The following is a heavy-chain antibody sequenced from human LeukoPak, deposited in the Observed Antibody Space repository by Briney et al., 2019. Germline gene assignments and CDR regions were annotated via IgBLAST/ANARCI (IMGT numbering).Heavy chain of an antibody. V-gene: IGHV3-48*01. CDR1: GFTFSSYT. J-gene: IGHJ3*02. CDR3: AKGLRYLDAFDI. CDR2: IGTSSTTI. Sequence: GGSLRLSCAASGFTFSSYTMNWVRQPPGKGLEWVSNIGTSSTTIYYADSVKGRFTISRDNSKNTLHLQMNSLRADDTAVYYCAKGLRYLDAFDIWGQGTMVTVSS. D-gene: IGHD5/OR15-5a*01.